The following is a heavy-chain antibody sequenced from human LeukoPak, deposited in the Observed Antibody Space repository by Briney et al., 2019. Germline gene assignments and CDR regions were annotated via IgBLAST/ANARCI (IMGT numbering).Heavy chain of an antibody. CDR1: GFTFNSYA. Sequence: GGSLRLSCAASGFTFNSYAMSWVRQAPGKGLEWVSAISGSGGSTYYADSVKGRFTISRDNSKNTLYLQMNSLRAEDTAVYYCAKLDSSGWYGGLDYWGQGTLVTVSS. J-gene: IGHJ4*02. CDR2: ISGSGGST. CDR3: AKLDSSGWYGGLDY. V-gene: IGHV3-23*01. D-gene: IGHD6-19*01.